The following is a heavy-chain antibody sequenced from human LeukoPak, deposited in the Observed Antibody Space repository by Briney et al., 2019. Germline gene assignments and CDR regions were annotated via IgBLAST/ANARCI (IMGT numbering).Heavy chain of an antibody. V-gene: IGHV3-23*01. CDR3: AKDATPGNSIWDHFDS. Sequence: GGALRLSCAASGFPFISYGRSWVRQPPGKGMEWVASLGCGNNIHYADSVKGGFTGSRDDAKSTVYLQMNSLRVEDTAIYFCAKDATPGNSIWDHFDSWGQGTLVTVSS. D-gene: IGHD1-7*01. CDR2: LGCGNNI. J-gene: IGHJ4*02. CDR1: GFPFISYG.